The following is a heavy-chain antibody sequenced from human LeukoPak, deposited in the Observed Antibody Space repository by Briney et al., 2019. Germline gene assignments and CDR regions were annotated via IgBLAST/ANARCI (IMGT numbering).Heavy chain of an antibody. J-gene: IGHJ4*02. CDR2: IYHSGST. D-gene: IGHD4-17*01. CDR3: AREAFYGDYVSTPYYYFDY. Sequence: SETLSLTCTVSGGSISSGGYYWSWIRQPPGKGLEWIGYIYHSGSTYYNPSLKSRVTISVDTSKNQFSLKLSSVTAADTAVYYCAREAFYGDYVSTPYYYFDYWGQGTLVTVSS. V-gene: IGHV4-30-2*01. CDR1: GGSISSGGYY.